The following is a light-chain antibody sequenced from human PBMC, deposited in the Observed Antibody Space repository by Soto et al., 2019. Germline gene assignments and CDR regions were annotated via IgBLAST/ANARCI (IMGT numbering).Light chain of an antibody. CDR1: QSVSSN. CDR2: VAS. Sequence: EIVITQSPATLSVSPGERATLSCRASQSVSSNLAWYQQKPGQTPRLLIYVASTRATGVPARFTGSGSGTEFTLTITSXQPEDFAIYYCQQYNNWPLTFGGGTKVDTK. V-gene: IGKV3-15*01. J-gene: IGKJ4*01. CDR3: QQYNNWPLT.